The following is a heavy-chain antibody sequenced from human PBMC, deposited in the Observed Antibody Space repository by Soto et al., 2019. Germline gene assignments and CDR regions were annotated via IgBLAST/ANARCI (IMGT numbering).Heavy chain of an antibody. J-gene: IGHJ6*02. V-gene: IGHV4-4*02. D-gene: IGHD3-16*01. CDR2: LHHDGTT. Sequence: QVQLQESGPGLVKPSETLSLTCAVSGGPITTTTWWAWVRLPPGKGLEWIGELHHDGTTNYNPSLESRITMSPDKSNNHFSLKLTSVTAADTAIYYCATQTISYTWGVWGRGTTVTVSS. CDR3: ATQTISYTWGV. CDR1: GGPITTTTW.